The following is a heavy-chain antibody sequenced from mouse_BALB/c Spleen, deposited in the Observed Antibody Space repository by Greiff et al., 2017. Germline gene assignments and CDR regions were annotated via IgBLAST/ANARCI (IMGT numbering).Heavy chain of an antibody. J-gene: IGHJ2*01. Sequence: VQLKESGPELVKPGASVKMSCKASGYTFTSYVMHWVKQKPGQGLEWIGYINPYNDGTKYNEKFKGKATLTSDKSSSTAYMELSSLTSEDSAVYYCARTGTTNYFDYWGQGTTLTVSS. CDR1: GYTFTSYV. CDR2: INPYNDGT. CDR3: ARTGTTNYFDY. D-gene: IGHD1-1*01. V-gene: IGHV1-14*01.